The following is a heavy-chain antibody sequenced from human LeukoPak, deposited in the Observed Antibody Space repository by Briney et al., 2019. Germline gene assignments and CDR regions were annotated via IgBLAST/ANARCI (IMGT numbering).Heavy chain of an antibody. J-gene: IGHJ4*02. Sequence: GGSLRLSCAASGFTFSSYSMNWVRHAPGKGLEWVSSISSSSSYMYYADSVKGRFTISRDNAKNSLYLQMNSLRAEDTAVYYCAKQPAHTGRDRYFDYWGQGTLVTVSS. CDR1: GFTFSSYS. D-gene: IGHD3-10*01. V-gene: IGHV3-21*01. CDR3: AKQPAHTGRDRYFDY. CDR2: ISSSSSYM.